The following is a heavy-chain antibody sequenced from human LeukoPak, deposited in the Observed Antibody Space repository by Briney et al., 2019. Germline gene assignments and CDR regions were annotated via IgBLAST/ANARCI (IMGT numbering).Heavy chain of an antibody. D-gene: IGHD1-26*01. J-gene: IGHJ4*02. V-gene: IGHV3-30*18. CDR1: GFTFSSYG. CDR2: ISYDGSNK. Sequence: GGSLRLSCAASGFTFSSYGMHWVRQAPGKGLEWVAVISYDGSNKYYADSVKGRFTISRDNSKNTLYLQMNSLRAEDTAVYYCAKDRSGSPGSYWGQGTLVTVSS. CDR3: AKDRSGSPGSY.